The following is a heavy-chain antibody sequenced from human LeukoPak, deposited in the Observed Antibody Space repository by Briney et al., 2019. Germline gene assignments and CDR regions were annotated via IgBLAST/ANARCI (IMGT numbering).Heavy chain of an antibody. Sequence: GASLRLSCAASGFNFSSYAMSWVRQAPGKGLEWVSVISGSGGSTYYADSVKGRFTISRDNSKNTLYLQMNSLRAEDTAVYYCAKGVVPYYYYGMDVWGQGTTVTVSS. D-gene: IGHD2-15*01. CDR1: GFNFSSYA. V-gene: IGHV3-23*01. CDR3: AKGVVPYYYYGMDV. J-gene: IGHJ6*02. CDR2: ISGSGGST.